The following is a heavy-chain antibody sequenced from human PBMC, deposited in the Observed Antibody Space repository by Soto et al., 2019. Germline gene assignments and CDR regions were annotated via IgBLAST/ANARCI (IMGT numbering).Heavy chain of an antibody. V-gene: IGHV4-39*01. CDR1: GGSISSSSYY. J-gene: IGHJ6*02. CDR3: ARPGRDYYYYGMDV. CDR2: IYYSGST. D-gene: IGHD3-10*01. Sequence: SETLSLTCTVSGGSISSSSYYWGWIRQPPGKGLEWIGSIYYSGSTYYNPSLKSRVTISVDTSKNQFSLKLSSVTAADTAVYYCARPGRDYYYYGMDVWGQGTTVTV.